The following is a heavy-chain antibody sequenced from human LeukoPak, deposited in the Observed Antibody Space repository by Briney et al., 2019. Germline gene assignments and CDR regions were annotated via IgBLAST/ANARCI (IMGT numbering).Heavy chain of an antibody. CDR3: AKDFSSVAGDYFDY. J-gene: IGHJ4*02. CDR1: GFTFSSYA. V-gene: IGHV3-23*01. Sequence: GGSLRLSCAASGFTFSSYAMSWVRQAPGKGLEWVSGITWNSDRKGYADSVKGRFTISRDNSKNTLYLQMNSLRAEDTAVYYCAKDFSSVAGDYFDYWGQGTLVTVSS. D-gene: IGHD6-19*01. CDR2: ITWNSDRK.